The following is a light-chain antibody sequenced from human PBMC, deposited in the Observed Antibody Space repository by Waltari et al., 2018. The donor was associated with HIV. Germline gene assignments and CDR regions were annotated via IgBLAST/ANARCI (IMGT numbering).Light chain of an antibody. CDR2: EGS. CDR1: SSDVGRYNL. J-gene: IGLJ3*02. CDR3: CSYAGSRWDWV. V-gene: IGLV2-23*01. Sequence: QSALTQPASVSGSPGQSITISCTGTSSDVGRYNLVSWYQQHPGKAPKLMIYEGSKRPSGVSNRFSGSKSGNTASLTISGLQAEDEADYYCCSYAGSRWDWVFGGGTKLTVL.